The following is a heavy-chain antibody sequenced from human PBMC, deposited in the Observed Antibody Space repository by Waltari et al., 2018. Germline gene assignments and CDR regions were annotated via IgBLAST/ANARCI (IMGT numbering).Heavy chain of an antibody. V-gene: IGHV4-39*01. CDR2: IFHTGSA. CDR3: AADYGGNPGSWDY. CDR1: GDSITSDTYY. J-gene: IGHJ4*02. Sequence: HLQLRESGPGLVKPSETLSLTCTVSGDSITSDTYYWAWVRQPPGKGLEWIGNIFHTGSAYYTPSLKSRVTISLDATKNQLSLKLNSVTAADTGVYYCAADYGGNPGSWDYWGQGTLVDVSS. D-gene: IGHD4-17*01.